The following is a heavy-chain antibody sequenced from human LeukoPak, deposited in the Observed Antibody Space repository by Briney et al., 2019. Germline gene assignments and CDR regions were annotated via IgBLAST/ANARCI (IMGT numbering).Heavy chain of an antibody. V-gene: IGHV4-38-2*01. J-gene: IGHJ4*02. CDR1: GCSISSGYY. Sequence: SETLSLTCAVSGCSISSGYYWGWIRQPPGKGLEWIGSIYHSGSTYYNPSLKSRVTISVDTSKNQFSLKLSSVTAADTAVYYCASHVWWELPDYWGQGTLVTVSS. CDR3: ASHVWWELPDY. CDR2: IYHSGST. D-gene: IGHD1-26*01.